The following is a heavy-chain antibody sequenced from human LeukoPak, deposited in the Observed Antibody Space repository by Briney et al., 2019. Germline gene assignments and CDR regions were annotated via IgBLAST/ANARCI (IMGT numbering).Heavy chain of an antibody. Sequence: SVKVSCKASGGTFSSYAISWVRQAPGQGLEWMGGIIPIFGTANYAQKFQGRVTITADESTSTAYMELSSLRSEDTAVYYCARGIWNSGSYGPYYFDYWGQGTLVTVSS. V-gene: IGHV1-69*13. CDR2: IIPIFGTA. J-gene: IGHJ4*02. CDR1: GGTFSSYA. D-gene: IGHD6-19*01. CDR3: ARGIWNSGSYGPYYFDY.